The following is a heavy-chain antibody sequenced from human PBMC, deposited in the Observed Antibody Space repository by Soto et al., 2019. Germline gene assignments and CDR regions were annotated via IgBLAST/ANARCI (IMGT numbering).Heavy chain of an antibody. CDR3: AIDASWQLLRSSFDA. D-gene: IGHD1-1*01. J-gene: IGHJ4*02. CDR2: IKYDGSQQ. V-gene: IGHV3-33*01. CDR1: GFIFRDYG. Sequence: QVQLVDSGGGVVQPGRSLRLSCAASGFIFRDYGMQWVRQPPGKGLEWGATIKYDGSQQYYADSVKGRLTISRDNSKNTLFLQMNSLTTDDTAVYYCAIDASWQLLRSSFDAWSQVTLVTVSS.